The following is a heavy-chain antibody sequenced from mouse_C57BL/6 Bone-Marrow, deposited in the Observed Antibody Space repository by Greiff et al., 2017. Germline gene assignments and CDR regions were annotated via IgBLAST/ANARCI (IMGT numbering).Heavy chain of an antibody. CDR3: EREGFITTVVAYWYFDV. J-gene: IGHJ1*03. CDR2: ICPRSGNT. Sequence: QVQLQQSGAELARPGASVKLSCKASGYTFTSYGIRWVQQRTGQGLEWIGEICPRSGNTYYNEKFKGKATLTADKSSSTAYMQLRSLTSEDAAVYFCEREGFITTVVAYWYFDVWGTGTTVTVSS. CDR1: GYTFTSYG. V-gene: IGHV1-81*01. D-gene: IGHD1-1*01.